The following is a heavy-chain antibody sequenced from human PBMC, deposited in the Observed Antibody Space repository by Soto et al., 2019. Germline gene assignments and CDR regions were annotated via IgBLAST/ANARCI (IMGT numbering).Heavy chain of an antibody. J-gene: IGHJ4*02. CDR2: IYYSGSP. V-gene: IGHV4-39*02. CDR1: GDSISSSKYY. CDR3: ARRGDRSAYYPFDY. D-gene: IGHD3-22*01. Sequence: SETLSLTCTFSGDSISSSKYYWGWIRQPPGKGLEWIGSIYYSGSPYYNSSLKSRVTISVDTSKNHFSLKLSAVTAADTAVYYCARRGDRSAYYPFDYWGQGTLVTVSS.